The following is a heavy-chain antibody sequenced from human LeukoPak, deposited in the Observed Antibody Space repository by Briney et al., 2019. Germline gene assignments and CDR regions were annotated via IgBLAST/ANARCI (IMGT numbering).Heavy chain of an antibody. J-gene: IGHJ5*02. D-gene: IGHD3-10*01. CDR2: IFPSGGEI. Sequence: PGGSLRLSCAASGFTFSTFAMIWVRQPPGKGLEWVSSIFPSGGEIHYADSVRGRFTISRDNAKNSLYLQMNSLRAEDTAVYYCASQGEVTWGQGTLVTVSS. CDR3: ASQGEVT. CDR1: GFTFSTFA. V-gene: IGHV3-21*01.